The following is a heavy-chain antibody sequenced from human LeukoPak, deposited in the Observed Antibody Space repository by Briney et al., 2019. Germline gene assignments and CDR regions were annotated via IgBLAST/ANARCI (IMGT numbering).Heavy chain of an antibody. CDR2: ISGSGGST. CDR1: GFTFSSYA. D-gene: IGHD2-15*01. CDR3: AKYCSGGSCYPYYYYGMDV. J-gene: IGHJ6*02. V-gene: IGHV3-23*01. Sequence: GGSLRLSCAASGFTFSSYAMSWVCQAPGKGLEWVSTISGSGGSTYYADSVKGRFTISRDNSKNTLYLQMNSLRAEDTAVYYCAKYCSGGSCYPYYYYGMDVWGQGTTVTVSS.